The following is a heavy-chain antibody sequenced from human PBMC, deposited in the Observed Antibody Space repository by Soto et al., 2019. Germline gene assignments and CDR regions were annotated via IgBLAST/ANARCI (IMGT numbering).Heavy chain of an antibody. CDR2: IYYSGST. D-gene: IGHD6-13*01. V-gene: IGHV4-59*01. Sequence: SETLSLTCTVSGGSISSYYWSWIRQPPGKGLEWIGYIYYSGSTNYNPSLKSRVTISVDTSKNQFSLKLSSVTAADTAVYYCARAGYSSSWYEPYYYYYGMDVWGQGTTVTVS. CDR3: ARAGYSSSWYEPYYYYYGMDV. J-gene: IGHJ6*02. CDR1: GGSISSYY.